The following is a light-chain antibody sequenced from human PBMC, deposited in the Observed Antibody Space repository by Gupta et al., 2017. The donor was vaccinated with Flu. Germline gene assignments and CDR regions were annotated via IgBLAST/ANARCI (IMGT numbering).Light chain of an antibody. CDR2: LGS. CDR3: MQALQTPRT. Sequence: ISCRSSQSLLFSNGYNYLDWLLQKPGQSPQLLIYLGSNRASGVPDRFSGSGSGTDFTLKISRVEAEDVGVYYCMQALQTPRTFGQGTKVEIK. V-gene: IGKV2-28*01. CDR1: QSLLFSNGYNY. J-gene: IGKJ1*01.